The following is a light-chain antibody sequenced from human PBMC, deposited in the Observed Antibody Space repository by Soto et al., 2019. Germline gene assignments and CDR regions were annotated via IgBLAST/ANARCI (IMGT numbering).Light chain of an antibody. CDR3: QQGISPVT. J-gene: IGKJ1*01. Sequence: EIVLTQSPGSLSLSPGERATLSCRASQSVDNSFFAWYQQKPGQAPRLLIYGASNRATGIPDRFSGSWSGKDFTLIISRQEAEDFAEYYWQQGISPVTFGEGTKVAIK. V-gene: IGKV3-20*01. CDR2: GAS. CDR1: QSVDNSF.